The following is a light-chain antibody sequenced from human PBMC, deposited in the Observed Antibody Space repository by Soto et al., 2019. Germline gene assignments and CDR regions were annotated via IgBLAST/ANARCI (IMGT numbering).Light chain of an antibody. J-gene: IGLJ1*01. Sequence: QSVLTQPRSVSGSPGQSVTISCTGTSSDVGGYNYVSWYQQPPGKAPKLMIDDVSKRPSGVPDRCSGSKSGNTASLTISGLQAEDAAAYYCCSYAGSYAYVFGTGTKLTVL. CDR3: CSYAGSYAYV. CDR2: DVS. V-gene: IGLV2-11*01. CDR1: SSDVGGYNY.